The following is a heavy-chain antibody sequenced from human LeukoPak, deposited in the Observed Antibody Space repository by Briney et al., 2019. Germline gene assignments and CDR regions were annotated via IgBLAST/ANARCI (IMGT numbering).Heavy chain of an antibody. CDR3: ARDPAAAGGFDY. V-gene: IGHV1-3*01. CDR1: GYTFTSYA. D-gene: IGHD6-13*01. CDR2: INAGNGNT. Sequence: ASVKVSCKASGYTFTSYAMHWVRQAPGQRLEWMGWINAGNGNTKYSQKFQGRVTITADKSTSTAYMELSSLRSEDTAVYYCARDPAAAGGFDYWGQGTLVTVSS. J-gene: IGHJ4*02.